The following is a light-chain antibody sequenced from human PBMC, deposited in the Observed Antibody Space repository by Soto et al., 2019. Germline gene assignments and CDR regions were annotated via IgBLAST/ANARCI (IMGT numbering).Light chain of an antibody. V-gene: IGKV1-12*01. CDR1: EDVSTW. CDR2: SAS. J-gene: IGKJ1*01. Sequence: DVQMTQSPSSVSASVGDRVTITCRATEDVSTWLAWYQQIPGKAPKLLIFSASTLQSGVPSRFRGSGSGTDFTLTISSLQPEDFVTYYCQQAHSFPWTFGQGTKVDI. CDR3: QQAHSFPWT.